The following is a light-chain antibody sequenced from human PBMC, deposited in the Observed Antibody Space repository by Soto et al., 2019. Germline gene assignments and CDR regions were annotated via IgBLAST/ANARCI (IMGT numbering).Light chain of an antibody. V-gene: IGKV1-5*03. J-gene: IGKJ1*01. CDR3: QQYNVYPWT. Sequence: DIQMTQSPSTLSASVGDRVTITCRASQSIGSWLAWYQQKPGKAPKLLIYLASSLESEVPSRFSGSESGTEFTLIINSLQPDDFATYTCQQYNVYPWTFGQGTKVEIK. CDR2: LAS. CDR1: QSIGSW.